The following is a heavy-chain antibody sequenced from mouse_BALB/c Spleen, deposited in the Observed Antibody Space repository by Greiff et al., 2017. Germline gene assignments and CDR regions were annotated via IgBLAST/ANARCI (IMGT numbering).Heavy chain of an antibody. V-gene: IGHV1-69*02. Sequence: QVQLQQPGAELVRPGASVKLSCKASGYTFTSYWINWVKQRPGQGLEWIGNIYPSDSYTNYNQKFKDKATLTVDKSSSTAYMQLSSPTSEDSAVYYCTRPSTMITTGFAYWGQGTLVTVSA. CDR1: GYTFTSYW. CDR3: TRPSTMITTGFAY. J-gene: IGHJ3*01. CDR2: IYPSDSYT. D-gene: IGHD2-4*01.